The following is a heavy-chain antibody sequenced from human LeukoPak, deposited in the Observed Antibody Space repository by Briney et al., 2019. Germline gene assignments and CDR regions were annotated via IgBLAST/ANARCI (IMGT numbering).Heavy chain of an antibody. V-gene: IGHV1-69*05. D-gene: IGHD3-22*01. Sequence: SVKVSCKASGGTLSSYAISWVRQAPGQGLEWMGRIIPIFGTANYAQKFQGRVTITTDESTSTAYMELSSLRSEDTAVYYCARGNRHYYDSSGYYYDYWGQGTLVTVSS. J-gene: IGHJ4*02. CDR3: ARGNRHYYDSSGYYYDY. CDR1: GGTLSSYA. CDR2: IIPIFGTA.